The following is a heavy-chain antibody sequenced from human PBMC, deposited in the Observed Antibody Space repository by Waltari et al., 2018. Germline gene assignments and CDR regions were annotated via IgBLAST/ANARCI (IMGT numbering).Heavy chain of an antibody. D-gene: IGHD6-13*01. CDR2: SSWDGGST. V-gene: IGHV3-43D*04. J-gene: IGHJ6*02. CDR1: GFTFDDYA. Sequence: EVQLVESGGVVVQPGGSLRLSCAASGFTFDDYAMHWVRQAPGKGLEWVSLSSWDGGSTYYADSVKGRFTISRDNSKNSLYLQMNSLRAEDTALYYCAKGPPALIAAANYYGMDVWGQGTTVTVSS. CDR3: AKGPPALIAAANYYGMDV.